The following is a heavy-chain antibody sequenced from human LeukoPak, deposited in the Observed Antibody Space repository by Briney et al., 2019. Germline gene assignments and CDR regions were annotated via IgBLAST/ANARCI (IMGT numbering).Heavy chain of an antibody. CDR2: IYYSGST. CDR3: ARGSSSWRFDY. V-gene: IGHV4-39*01. Sequence: SETLSLTCTVSGGSMSSSSYYWGWIRQPPGKGLEWIGSIYYSGSTFYSPSLKSRGTISADTPGNQFSLKVSSVTAADTAVYYCARGSSSWRFDYWGPGILVTVSS. D-gene: IGHD6-13*01. CDR1: GGSMSSSSYY. J-gene: IGHJ4*02.